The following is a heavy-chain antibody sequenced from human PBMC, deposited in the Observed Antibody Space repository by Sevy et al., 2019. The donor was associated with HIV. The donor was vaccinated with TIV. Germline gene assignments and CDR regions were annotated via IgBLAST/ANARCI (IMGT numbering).Heavy chain of an antibody. CDR2: IIPTSGTG. CDR3: ARLYPCGGACYYFDS. V-gene: IGHV1-69*13. CDR1: GGNFRNYV. Sequence: ASVKVSCKASGGNFRNYVISWVRQAPGQGLEWMGGIIPTSGTGNYAQKFQGRVTIIADESTVTAYMDLSSLRSEDAAVYYCARLYPCGGACYYFDSWGQGTLVTVSS. D-gene: IGHD2-21*02. J-gene: IGHJ4*02.